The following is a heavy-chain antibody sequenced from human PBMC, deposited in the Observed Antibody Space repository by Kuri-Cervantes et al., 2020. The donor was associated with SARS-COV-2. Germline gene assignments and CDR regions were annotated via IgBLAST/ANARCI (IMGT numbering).Heavy chain of an antibody. CDR1: GFTFSSYA. CDR3: ARAQGYYYMDV. Sequence: GGSLRLSCAASGFTFSSYAMHWVRQAPGKGLEWVAVIWYDGSNKYYADSVKGRFTISRDNSKNTLYLQMNSLRAEDTAVYYCARAQGYYYMDVWGKGTTVTVSS. CDR2: IWYDGSNK. V-gene: IGHV3-30*01. J-gene: IGHJ6*03.